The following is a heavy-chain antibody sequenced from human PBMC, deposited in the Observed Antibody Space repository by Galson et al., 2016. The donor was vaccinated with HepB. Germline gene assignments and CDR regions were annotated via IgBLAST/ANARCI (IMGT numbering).Heavy chain of an antibody. D-gene: IGHD5-12*01. CDR3: ARGGYDMAGYYYYGMDV. CDR2: ISSSGSTL. CDR1: GLSFSDYW. V-gene: IGHV3-11*01. J-gene: IGHJ6*02. Sequence: SLRLSCAASGLSFSDYWMSWVRQAPGKGLEWVSYISSSGSTLYFADSVKGRFTISRDNAKNSLYLHMNSLRAEDTAMYYCARGGYDMAGYYYYGMDVWGQGTTVTVSS.